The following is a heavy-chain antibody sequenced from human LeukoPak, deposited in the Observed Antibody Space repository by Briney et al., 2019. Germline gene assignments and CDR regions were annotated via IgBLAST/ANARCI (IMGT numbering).Heavy chain of an antibody. CDR1: GGSISSYY. CDR2: IYYRGST. V-gene: IGHV4-59*01. CDR3: ARLSGYSSGHYYSDY. J-gene: IGHJ4*02. Sequence: SETLSLTCTVSGGSISSYYWSWIRQPPGEGLEWIGYIYYRGSTNYNPSLKSRVTISVDTSKNQFSLKLSSVTAADTAVYYCARLSGYSSGHYYSDYWGQGTLVTVSS. D-gene: IGHD3-22*01.